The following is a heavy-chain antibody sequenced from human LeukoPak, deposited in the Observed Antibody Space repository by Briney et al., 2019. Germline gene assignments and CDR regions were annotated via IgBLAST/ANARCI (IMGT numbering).Heavy chain of an antibody. D-gene: IGHD4/OR15-4a*01. V-gene: IGHV3-23*01. Sequence: GGSLRLSCAVSGFTFSSHAMTWVRQAPGKGLGWVSGISISGDVTYYADSVQGRFIISRDSSKNTVYLQMDSLRVDDTAVYYCANEEVPNDYWGQGTLVTVSS. CDR2: ISISGDVT. J-gene: IGHJ4*02. CDR1: GFTFSSHA. CDR3: ANEEVPNDY.